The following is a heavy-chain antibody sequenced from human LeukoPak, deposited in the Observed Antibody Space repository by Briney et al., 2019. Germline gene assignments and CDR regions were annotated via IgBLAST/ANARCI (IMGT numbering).Heavy chain of an antibody. J-gene: IGHJ4*02. CDR3: AVRGYSGYDTSYFDY. CDR2: INSDGSST. CDR1: GFTFSSYW. D-gene: IGHD5-12*01. V-gene: IGHV3-74*01. Sequence: GGSLRLSCAASGFTFSSYWMHWVRHAPGKGLVWVSRINSDGSSTNYADSVKGRFTISRDSAKNTLYLQMNSLRAEDTAVYYCAVRGYSGYDTSYFDYWGQGTLVTVSS.